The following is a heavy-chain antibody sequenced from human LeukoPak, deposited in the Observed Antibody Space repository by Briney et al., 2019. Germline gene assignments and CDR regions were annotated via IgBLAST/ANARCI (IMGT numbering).Heavy chain of an antibody. J-gene: IGHJ4*02. CDR3: ARLESGYYGSGSPDY. D-gene: IGHD3-10*01. CDR1: GYSLSSGYY. V-gene: IGHV4-38-2*01. Sequence: SETLSLTCAVSGYSLSSGYYWGWIRQPPGKGLEWIGSIYHSGSTYYNPSLKSRVTILVDTSKNQFSLKLSSVTAADTAVYYCARLESGYYGSGSPDYWGQGTLVAVSS. CDR2: IYHSGST.